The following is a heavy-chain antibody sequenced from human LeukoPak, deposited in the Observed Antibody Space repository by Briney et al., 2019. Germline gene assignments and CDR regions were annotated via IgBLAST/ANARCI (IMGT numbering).Heavy chain of an antibody. CDR1: GGTFNNFA. Sequence: SGKVSCKASGGTFNNFAISWVRQAPGQGLEWMGRITPVSGMVHISQKFQGRVTISTDKSTSAAYMELTSLRSEDTAMYFCARKKSYSSNYHQRSVFDFWGQGTMVIVSS. CDR3: ARKKSYSSNYHQRSVFDF. CDR2: ITPVSGMV. V-gene: IGHV1-69*04. J-gene: IGHJ4*02. D-gene: IGHD2-2*01.